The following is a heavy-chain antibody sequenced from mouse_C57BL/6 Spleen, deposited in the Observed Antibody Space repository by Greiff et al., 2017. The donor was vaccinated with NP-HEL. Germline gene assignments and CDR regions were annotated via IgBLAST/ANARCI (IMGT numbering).Heavy chain of an antibody. CDR1: GFTFSDYG. D-gene: IGHD1-1*01. V-gene: IGHV5-17*01. CDR3: AWPGHYYGRWDMDY. J-gene: IGHJ4*01. Sequence: EVKLVESGGGLVKPGGSLKLSCAASGFTFSDYGMHWVRQAPEKGLEWVAYISSGSSTIYYADTVKGRVTISRDNAKNTLFLQMTRLRSEDTANYSCAWPGHYYGRWDMDYWGQGTSVTVSS. CDR2: ISSGSSTI.